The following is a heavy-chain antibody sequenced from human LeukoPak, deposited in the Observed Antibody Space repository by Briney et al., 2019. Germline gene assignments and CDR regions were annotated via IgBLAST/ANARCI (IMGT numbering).Heavy chain of an antibody. V-gene: IGHV4-39*01. CDR1: GGSISSSSYY. CDR3: ARRDFWSGYFDY. Sequence: PSETLSLTCTVSGGSISSSSYYWGWIRQPPGKGLEGIGSIYYSGSTYYNPSLKSRVTISVDTSKNQFSLKLSSVTAADTAVYYCARRDFWSGYFDYWGQGTLVTVSS. J-gene: IGHJ4*02. CDR2: IYYSGST. D-gene: IGHD3-3*01.